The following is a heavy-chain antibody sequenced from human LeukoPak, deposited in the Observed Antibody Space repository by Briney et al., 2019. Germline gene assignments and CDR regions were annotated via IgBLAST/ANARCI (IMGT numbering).Heavy chain of an antibody. CDR1: GFTFSSYG. J-gene: IGHJ6*02. CDR3: ARDDYYYGMDV. CDR2: IWYDGSNK. Sequence: GRSLRLSCAASGFTFSSYGMHWVRQAPGKGLEWVAVIWYDGSNKYYADSVKGRFTISRDNSKNTLYLQMNSLRAEDTAVYYCARDDYYYGMDVWGQGTTVTVS. V-gene: IGHV3-33*01.